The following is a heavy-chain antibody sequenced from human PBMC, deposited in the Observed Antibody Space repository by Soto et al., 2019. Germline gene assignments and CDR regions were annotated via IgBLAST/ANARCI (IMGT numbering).Heavy chain of an antibody. J-gene: IGHJ6*02. D-gene: IGHD3-10*01. V-gene: IGHV1-8*01. CDR2: MNPNSGDT. CDR3: ARVNYYGSGSYQDFFYFYALDV. Sequence: QVQLVQSGAEVKKPGASVKVSCKTSGYTFSTYDIHWVRQAPGHGLAWMGWMNPNSGDTGYAPKFLGRLTMTRDSSIRTVYMALSSLSSEDTAVYYCARVNYYGSGSYQDFFYFYALDVWGQGTTVTVSS. CDR1: GYTFSTYD.